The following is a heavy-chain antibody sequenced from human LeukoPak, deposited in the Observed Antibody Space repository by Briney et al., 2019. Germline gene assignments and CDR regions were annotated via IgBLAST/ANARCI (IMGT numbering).Heavy chain of an antibody. V-gene: IGHV4-31*03. CDR3: ARGRGRNYYDSSPAWFDP. CDR1: GGSISNGGYY. CDR2: IYYTETT. Sequence: KPSQTLSLTCTVSGGSISNGGYYWSWIRQPPGKGLEWIAYIYYTETTYYNPSLKSRVTISLDTSKNQFSLKLSSVTAADTAIYYCARGRGRNYYDSSPAWFDPWGQGTLVTVSS. J-gene: IGHJ5*02. D-gene: IGHD3-22*01.